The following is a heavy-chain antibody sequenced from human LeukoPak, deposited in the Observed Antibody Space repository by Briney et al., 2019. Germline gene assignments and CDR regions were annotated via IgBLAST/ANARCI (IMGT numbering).Heavy chain of an antibody. V-gene: IGHV4-34*12. Sequence: PSVTLSLTCAVHGGSLSGYYWTWIRQPPGRGLEWIGEIIDTGSTKYTSSLKSRVTIPVDTPKNQFSLSLDSVTAADTAVYYCARGLASGYPPIPFDYWGQGTLVTVSS. D-gene: IGHD3-3*01. CDR2: IIDTGST. CDR3: ARGLASGYPPIPFDY. J-gene: IGHJ4*02. CDR1: GGSLSGYY.